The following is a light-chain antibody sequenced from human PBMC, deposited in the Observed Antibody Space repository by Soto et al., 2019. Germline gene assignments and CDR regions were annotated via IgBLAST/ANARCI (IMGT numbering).Light chain of an antibody. CDR3: QQRSNWPST. J-gene: IGKJ2*02. Sequence: EIVLTQSPATLSLSPGERATLSCRASQSVSRYLAWYQQKPGQAPRLLIYDASNRATGIPARFSGSGSGTDFTLTISSLESEDFAVYYCQQRSNWPSTFGQGTKLEIK. CDR1: QSVSRY. CDR2: DAS. V-gene: IGKV3-11*01.